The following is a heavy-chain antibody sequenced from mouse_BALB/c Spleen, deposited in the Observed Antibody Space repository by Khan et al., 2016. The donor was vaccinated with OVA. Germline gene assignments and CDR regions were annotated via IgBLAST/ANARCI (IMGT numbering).Heavy chain of an antibody. D-gene: IGHD1-3*01. CDR3: ARGGYSSFAY. CDR2: FYPGNGDT. J-gene: IGHJ3*01. V-gene: IGHV1-5*01. Sequence: VQLQQSGTVLARPGASVKMSCKASGYSFTSYLIHWVKQRPGQGLEWIGDFYPGNGDTTYNQKFKDKAKLTADTSANTANMELSSRTNEDSAVYYCARGGYSSFAYWGQGTLVTVSA. CDR1: GYSFTSYL.